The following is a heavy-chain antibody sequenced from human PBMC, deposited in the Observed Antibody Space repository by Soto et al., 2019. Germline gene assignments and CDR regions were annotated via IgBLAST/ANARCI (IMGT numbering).Heavy chain of an antibody. J-gene: IGHJ1*01. CDR1: GFTFSSYA. V-gene: IGHV3-23*01. D-gene: IGHD6-19*01. CDR2: ISGSGGST. CDR3: AKTGYSSAWYDPYFQH. Sequence: EVQLLESGGGLVRPGGSLRLSCAASGFTFSSYAMSWVRQAPGKGLEWVSAISGSGGSTYYADSVKGRFTISRDNSKNTLYLQMNSLRAEDTAVYYCAKTGYSSAWYDPYFQHWGQGTLVTVSS.